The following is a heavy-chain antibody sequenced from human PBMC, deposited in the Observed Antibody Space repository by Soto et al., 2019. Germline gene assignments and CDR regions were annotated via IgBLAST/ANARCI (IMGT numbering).Heavy chain of an antibody. CDR3: ARDNASCSGGSCDGRQPYSMDV. Sequence: GASVKVSCKESGVTFSSYAISWLRQAPGQGREWMGGIIPIFGTANHAQKSHGCVTIXAEVSTSTAYMDLGSLGSEDTGVYYCARDNASCSGGSCDGRQPYSMDVWGQGTTVTVFS. D-gene: IGHD2-15*01. J-gene: IGHJ6*01. CDR1: GVTFSSYA. V-gene: IGHV1-69*13. CDR2: IIPIFGTA.